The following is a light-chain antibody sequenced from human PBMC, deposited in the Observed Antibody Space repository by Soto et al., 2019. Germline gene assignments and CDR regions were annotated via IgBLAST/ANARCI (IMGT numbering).Light chain of an antibody. J-gene: IGKJ5*01. CDR3: QQRSNWPPIT. CDR1: QDVSRY. V-gene: IGKV3-11*01. Sequence: EIVLTQSPATLSLSPGEGATLSSRATQDVSRYLAWYQQKPGQSPRLLIYDASNRATGTPARFSGSGSGTDFTLTISSLEPEDFAVYYCQQRSNWPPITFGQGTRLENK. CDR2: DAS.